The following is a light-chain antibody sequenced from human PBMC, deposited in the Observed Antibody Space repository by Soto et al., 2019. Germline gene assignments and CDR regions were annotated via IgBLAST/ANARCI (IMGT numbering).Light chain of an antibody. J-gene: IGKJ4*01. CDR1: QGISNY. CDR2: AVS. Sequence: DIQMTQSPSSLSASVGDRVTITCRASQGISNYLAWYQQIPGKVPKLLISAVSTLQSGVPSRFSGSGSGTDFTLTISSPKPEDDATYYCQKYTNVPTFGGGTKVEIK. V-gene: IGKV1-27*01. CDR3: QKYTNVPT.